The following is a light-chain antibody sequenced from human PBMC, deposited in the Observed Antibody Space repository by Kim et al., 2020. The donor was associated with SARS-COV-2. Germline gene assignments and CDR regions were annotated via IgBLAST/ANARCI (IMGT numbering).Light chain of an antibody. CDR1: QSVSSSN. J-gene: IGKJ2*01. CDR3: QQYGGSPLYT. V-gene: IGKV3-20*01. CDR2: GAS. Sequence: EIVLTQSPGTLSLSPGERATLSCRASQSVSSSNLAWYQQKPGQAPRLLIYGASSRANGIPDRFSGSGSGIDFTLTISRLEPEDFAVYYCQQYGGSPLYTFGQGTKLEIK.